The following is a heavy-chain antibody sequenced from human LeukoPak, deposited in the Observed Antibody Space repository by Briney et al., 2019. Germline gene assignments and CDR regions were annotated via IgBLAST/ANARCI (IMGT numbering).Heavy chain of an antibody. D-gene: IGHD6-19*01. CDR3: ARDKGPRGGWYSG. Sequence: GASVKVSCKASGYTFTSYDINWVRQATGQGLEWMGWMNPNSGNTGYAQKFQGRVTITRNTSISTAYMELSSLRSEDTAVYYCARDKGPRGGWYSGWGQGTLVTVSS. CDR2: MNPNSGNT. J-gene: IGHJ4*02. CDR1: GYTFTSYD. V-gene: IGHV1-8*03.